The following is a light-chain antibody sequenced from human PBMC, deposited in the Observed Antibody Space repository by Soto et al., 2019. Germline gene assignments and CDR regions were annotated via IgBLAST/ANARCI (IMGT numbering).Light chain of an antibody. V-gene: IGLV2-14*01. CDR2: EVT. J-gene: IGLJ1*01. Sequence: LTQPASVSGSPGQSIIISCTGTGSDIGRSDFVSWFQQLPGSVPKLMIYEVTGRPSGTSDRFSGSKSGNTASLTISGLQPEDEADYYCISCTSVNIRCVFGTGTRSPS. CDR1: GSDIGRSDF. CDR3: ISCTSVNIRCV.